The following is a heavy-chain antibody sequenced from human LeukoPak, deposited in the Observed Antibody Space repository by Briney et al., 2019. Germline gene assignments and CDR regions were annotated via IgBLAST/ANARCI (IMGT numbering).Heavy chain of an antibody. CDR2: ISSSSSYI. CDR3: ARDLNVGATGSFDI. CDR1: GFTFSSYS. V-gene: IGHV3-21*01. J-gene: IGHJ3*02. Sequence: GGSLRLSCAASGFTFSSYSMNWVRQAPGKGLEWVSSISSSSSYIYYADSVKGRFTISRDNAKNSLYLQMNSLRAEDTAVYYCARDLNVGATGSFDIWGQGTMVTVSS. D-gene: IGHD1-26*01.